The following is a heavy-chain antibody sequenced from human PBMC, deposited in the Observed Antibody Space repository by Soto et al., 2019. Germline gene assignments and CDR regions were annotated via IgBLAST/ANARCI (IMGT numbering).Heavy chain of an antibody. CDR2: VYYSGTT. CDR1: GGSVSNKTYY. J-gene: IGHJ4*02. Sequence: QVQLQESGPGLLKPSETLSLTCSVSGGSVSNKTYYWSWIRQPPGKRLEWIGDVYYSGTTNYNPSLKSRVTRSVDLSKTQFSLRLSSVTTADTALYYCARTTAVPNTLRSRYFFDYWGQGTLVTVSS. D-gene: IGHD4-17*01. CDR3: ARTTAVPNTLRSRYFFDY. V-gene: IGHV4-61*01.